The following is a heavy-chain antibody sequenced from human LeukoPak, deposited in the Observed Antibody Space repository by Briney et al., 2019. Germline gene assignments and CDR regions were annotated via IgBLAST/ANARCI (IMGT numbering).Heavy chain of an antibody. CDR1: GGSFSGYY. D-gene: IGHD1-26*01. Sequence: SETLSLTCAVYGGSFSGYYWSWIRQPPGKGLEWIGYIYYSGSTNYNPSLKSRVTISVDTSKNQFSLKLSSVTAADTAVYYCARGSGSYSSYYFDYWGQGTLVTVSS. V-gene: IGHV4-59*01. CDR3: ARGSGSYSSYYFDY. CDR2: IYYSGST. J-gene: IGHJ4*02.